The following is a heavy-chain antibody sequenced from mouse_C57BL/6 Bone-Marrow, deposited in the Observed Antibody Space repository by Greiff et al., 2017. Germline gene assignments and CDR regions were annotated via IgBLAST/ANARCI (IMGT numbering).Heavy chain of an antibody. CDR3: ASGLTGAMDY. CDR1: GYTFTDYY. Sequence: VQLQQSGPELVKPGASVKISCKASGYTFTDYYMNWVKQSHGKSLEWIGDINPNNGGTSYNQKFKGKATLTVDKSSSTAYMELRSLTSEDSAVXYCASGLTGAMDYWGQGTSVTVSS. D-gene: IGHD3-1*01. J-gene: IGHJ4*01. V-gene: IGHV1-26*01. CDR2: INPNNGGT.